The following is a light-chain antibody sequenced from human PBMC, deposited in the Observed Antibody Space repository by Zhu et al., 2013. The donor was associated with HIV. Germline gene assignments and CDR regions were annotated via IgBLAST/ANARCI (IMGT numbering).Light chain of an antibody. CDR1: QSISTY. V-gene: IGKV1-5*01. J-gene: IGKJ1*01. CDR3: LQHNHYPWT. CDR2: HAS. Sequence: DIQMTQSPSTLSASVGDRVTITCRASQSISTYLAWYQQKSGKAPNLLIYHASSLESGVPSTFSGSGSGTEFTLTISSLQPDDFATYYCLQHNHYPWTFGQGTKVEIK.